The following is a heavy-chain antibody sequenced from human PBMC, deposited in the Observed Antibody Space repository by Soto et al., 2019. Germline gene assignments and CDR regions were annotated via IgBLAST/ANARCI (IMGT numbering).Heavy chain of an antibody. V-gene: IGHV1-2*02. CDR2: INPSNGGT. J-gene: IGHJ4*01. CDR1: GYTFTGSY. CDR3: ARHPPGPCVDTRMDYYFDY. D-gene: IGHD5-18*01. Sequence: ASVKVSCKASGYTFTGSYMHWVRQAPGQGLQWMGCINPSNGGTNYAQKFQGRVTMTGDTSTTTAYMELTSLTSDDTAIYFCARHPPGPCVDTRMDYYFDYWGHGTLVTVSS.